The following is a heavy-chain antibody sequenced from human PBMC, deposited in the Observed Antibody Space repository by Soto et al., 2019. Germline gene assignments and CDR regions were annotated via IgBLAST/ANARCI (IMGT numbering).Heavy chain of an antibody. CDR2: ISGFNDDT. V-gene: IGHV1-18*01. J-gene: IGHJ5*02. Sequence: QAQLVESGVEMKNVGASVKVSCKASGYTFTSYGISWVRQAPGHGLEWMGWISGFNDDTNHAQKFQGRVTVTKDTSTSTAYMELRSPKSDDTAVYYCARSGSYYPARNWFGPWGQGTLVTVSS. CDR3: ARSGSYYPARNWFGP. D-gene: IGHD3-10*01. CDR1: GYTFTSYG.